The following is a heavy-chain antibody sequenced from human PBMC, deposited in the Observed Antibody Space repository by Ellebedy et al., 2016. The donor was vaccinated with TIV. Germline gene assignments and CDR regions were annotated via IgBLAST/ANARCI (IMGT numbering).Heavy chain of an antibody. V-gene: IGHV3-74*01. CDR1: GFTFSSYW. D-gene: IGHD6-19*01. J-gene: IGHJ4*02. CDR3: ARDPGIAEAGTVPPNIGFDL. CDR2: INTDGSNI. Sequence: GESLKISCAASGFTFSSYWMQWVRQAPGKGLVWVSRINTDGSNINYADSVKGRFTISRDNSKNTLYLQMNSLGVEDTAVYHCARDPGIAEAGTVPPNIGFDLWGQGTLVTVSS.